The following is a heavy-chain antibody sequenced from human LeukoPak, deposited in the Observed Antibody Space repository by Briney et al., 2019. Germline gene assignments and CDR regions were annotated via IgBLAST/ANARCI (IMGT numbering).Heavy chain of an antibody. CDR1: GVTFSNYW. CDR2: IKQDGSEI. V-gene: IGHV3-7*01. CDR3: AGGGDSKSYFGYFDY. Sequence: PGGSLRLSCAASGVTFSNYWMNWVRQAPGKGLEWVANIKQDGSEIFYVDSVKGRFTISRDNAKNSLYLQMNSLRAEDTAVYYCAGGGDSKSYFGYFDYWAQGTLVTVSS. D-gene: IGHD1-26*01. J-gene: IGHJ4*02.